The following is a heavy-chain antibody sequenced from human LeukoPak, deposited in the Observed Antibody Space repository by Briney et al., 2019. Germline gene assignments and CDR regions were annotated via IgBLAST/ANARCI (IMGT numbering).Heavy chain of an antibody. CDR1: RGTFSSYA. CDR3: ARGNYDFWSGVFDP. CDR2: IIPIFGTA. D-gene: IGHD3-3*01. J-gene: IGHJ5*02. Sequence: GASVKVSCKASRGTFSSYAISWVRQAPGQGLEWMGGIIPIFGTANYAQKFQGRVTITTDESTSTAYMELSSLRSEDTAVYYCARGNYDFWSGVFDPWGQGTLVTVSS. V-gene: IGHV1-69*05.